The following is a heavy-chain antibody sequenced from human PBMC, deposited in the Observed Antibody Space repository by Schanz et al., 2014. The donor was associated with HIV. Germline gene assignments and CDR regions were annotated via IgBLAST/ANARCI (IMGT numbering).Heavy chain of an antibody. CDR1: GFNFSRYN. D-gene: IGHD3-3*01. J-gene: IGHJ6*02. V-gene: IGHV3-7*01. Sequence: DVQLVESGKYLVEPGESLRLSCVASGFNFSRYNMNWVRQTPGKGLEWVANINQDASTIRYVDSVKGRFTISRDNAKNSLFLQMNSLKDDDTAVYYCAREAYYFDFWNGQYYYYGLDVWGQGTTVTVSS. CDR2: INQDASTI. CDR3: AREAYYFDFWNGQYYYYGLDV.